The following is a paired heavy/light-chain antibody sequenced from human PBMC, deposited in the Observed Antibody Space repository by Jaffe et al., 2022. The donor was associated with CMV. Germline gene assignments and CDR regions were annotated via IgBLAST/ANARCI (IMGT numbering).Light chain of an antibody. V-gene: IGKV3-20*01. CDR1: QRVRDNY. Sequence: EIVLTQFPGTLSLSPGERATLSCRASQRVRDNYLAWYQQRPGQTPRLLIYGASNRATGIPDRFSGSGSGTDFTLTISRLEPEDFAVYYCQQYTTAPLWTFGQGTTVEIK. CDR3: QQYTTAPLWT. CDR2: GAS. J-gene: IGKJ1*01.
Heavy chain of an antibody. CDR2: ISAYNGNT. J-gene: IGHJ5*02. D-gene: IGHD4-17*01. V-gene: IGHV1-18*04. Sequence: QVQLVQSGAEVKKPGASVRVSCKTSGHTVAAYGITWVRQAPGQGLEWMGWISAYNGNTNYAQTFQGRVTMTTDTSTATAYMELRSLRSDDTAIYYCATVRTSVSLGYFDPWGQGTLVTVSS. CDR1: GHTVAAYG. CDR3: ATVRTSVSLGYFDP.